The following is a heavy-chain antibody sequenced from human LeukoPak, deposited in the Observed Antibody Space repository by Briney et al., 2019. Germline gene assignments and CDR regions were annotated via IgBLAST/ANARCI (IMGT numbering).Heavy chain of an antibody. CDR3: ARHGAGWNGDDYYFDY. D-gene: IGHD1-1*01. J-gene: IGHJ4*02. CDR2: IYPGSSDT. Sequence: GESLKISCKGSGYSFTNYWIGWVRQMPGKGLEWMGIIYPGSSDTRYSPSFQGQVTISVDKSISTAYLQWSGLKASDTAMYYCARHGAGWNGDDYYFDYWGQGTLVTVSS. V-gene: IGHV5-51*01. CDR1: GYSFTNYW.